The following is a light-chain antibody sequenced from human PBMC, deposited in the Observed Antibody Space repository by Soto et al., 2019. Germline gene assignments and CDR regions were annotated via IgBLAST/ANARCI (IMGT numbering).Light chain of an antibody. CDR2: YDS. CDR1: NIGSKS. J-gene: IGLJ3*02. V-gene: IGLV3-21*04. CDR3: QVWDSSSGHRV. Sequence: SYELTQPPSVSVAPGKTARITCGGDNIGSKSVHWYQQKPGQAPVLVIYYDSDRPSGIPERFSGSNSGSPATLTISRGEAGDEADYYCQVWDSSSGHRVFGGGTKLTVL.